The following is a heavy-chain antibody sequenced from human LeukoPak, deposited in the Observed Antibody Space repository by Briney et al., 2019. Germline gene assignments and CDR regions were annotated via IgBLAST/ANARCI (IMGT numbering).Heavy chain of an antibody. J-gene: IGHJ4*02. CDR2: IYYSGST. CDR3: ARVDSSSWYDDLDY. D-gene: IGHD6-13*01. V-gene: IGHV4-39*07. CDR1: GGSISSSSYY. Sequence: SETLSLTCTVSGGSISSSSYYWGWIRQPPGKGLEWIGSIYYSGSTYYNPSLKSRITISVDKSKNQFSLKLSSVTAADTAVYYCARVDSSSWYDDLDYWGQGTLVTVSS.